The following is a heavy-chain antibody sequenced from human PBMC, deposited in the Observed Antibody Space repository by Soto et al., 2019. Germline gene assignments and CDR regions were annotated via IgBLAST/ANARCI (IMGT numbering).Heavy chain of an antibody. CDR3: AKDSSGRHDY. J-gene: IGHJ4*02. D-gene: IGHD6-19*01. V-gene: IGHV3-23*02. CDR2: IGGNGAAT. CDR1: GFTFNNYA. Sequence: DVQLLESGGGLVQPGGSLRLSCAASGFTFNNYAMTWVRQAPGKGLEWVSAIGGNGAATYYVDSVKGRFTISRDNSKNTLYLQMNTLRACDTAVYFRAKDSSGRHDYWGQGTLVAVSS.